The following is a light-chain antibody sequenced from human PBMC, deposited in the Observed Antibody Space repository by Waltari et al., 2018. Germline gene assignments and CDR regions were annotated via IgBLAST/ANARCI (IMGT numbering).Light chain of an antibody. CDR2: LAS. J-gene: IGKJ1*01. V-gene: IGKV4-1*01. Sequence: DIVMTQSPDSLAVSLGERATINCKSSQTVLYSSNNKNYLHWYQQKPGQPPKLIIYLASTRESGVPDRFSGSGSGTEFTLTISSLQSEDVAVYYCQQYYSTPWTFGQGTKVEIK. CDR1: QTVLYSSNNKNY. CDR3: QQYYSTPWT.